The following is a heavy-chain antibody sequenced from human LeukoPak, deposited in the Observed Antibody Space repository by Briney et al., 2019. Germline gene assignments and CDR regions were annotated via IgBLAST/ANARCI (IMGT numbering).Heavy chain of an antibody. CDR2: IRSDGTNK. J-gene: IGHJ4*02. CDR3: AKGYSFHFDY. V-gene: IGHV3-30*02. CDR1: GFTFNSYG. D-gene: IGHD5-18*01. Sequence: GRSLRLSCAASGFTFNSYGMHWVRQAPGKGLEWVAFIRSDGTNKYYADSVKGRFTISRDNSKNTLYLQMNSLRPEDAAVYYCAKGYSFHFDYWGQGTLVTVSS.